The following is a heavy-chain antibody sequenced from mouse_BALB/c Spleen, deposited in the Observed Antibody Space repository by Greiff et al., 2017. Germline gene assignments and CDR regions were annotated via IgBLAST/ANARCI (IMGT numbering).Heavy chain of an antibody. J-gene: IGHJ1*01. V-gene: IGHV1S22*01. CDR2: IYPGSGST. D-gene: IGHD1-1*01. CDR3: TRGVVASDWYFDV. CDR1: GYTFTSYW. Sequence: KQPGSELVRPGASVKLSCKASGYTFTSYWMHWVKQRHGKGLEWIGNIYPGSGSTNYDEKFKSKGTLTVDTSSSTAYMHLSSLTSEDSAVYYCTRGVVASDWYFDVWGAGTTVTVSS.